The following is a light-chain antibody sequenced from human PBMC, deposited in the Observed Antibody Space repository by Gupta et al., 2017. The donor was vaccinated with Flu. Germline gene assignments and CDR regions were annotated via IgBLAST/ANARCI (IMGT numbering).Light chain of an antibody. Sequence: LGETATINCKSSQSVLYSSNNKNYVAWYQQKPGQPPKLLIYWASTRESGVPDRFSGSGYGTDFTLTISSRQAEDVAVYYCQQYDCTPPSTFGQGTKVEIK. CDR2: WAS. J-gene: IGKJ1*01. V-gene: IGKV4-1*01. CDR1: QSVLYSSNNKNY. CDR3: QQYDCTPPST.